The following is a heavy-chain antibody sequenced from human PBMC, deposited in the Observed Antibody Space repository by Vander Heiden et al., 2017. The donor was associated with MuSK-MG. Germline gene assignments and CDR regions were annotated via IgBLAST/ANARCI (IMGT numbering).Heavy chain of an antibody. CDR1: GGSLSISTFC. CDR3: AREEAAVATHHIDD. Sequence: QLQLQESGPGLVKPSQTLSLTCTVPGGSLSISTFCWGWLRQPPEKGLEWIGSICSSGSTFYNPSLKSRVTISADRSKNQFSVKLTSVTAADTAVYYCAREEAAVATHHIDDWGQGTLVTVSS. V-gene: IGHV4-39*07. D-gene: IGHD2-15*01. CDR2: ICSSGST. J-gene: IGHJ4*02.